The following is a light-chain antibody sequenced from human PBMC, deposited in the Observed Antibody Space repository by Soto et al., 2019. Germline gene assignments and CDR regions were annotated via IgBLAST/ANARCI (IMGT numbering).Light chain of an antibody. CDR3: CSYVASYTYV. J-gene: IGLJ1*01. CDR1: SSDVGAYNY. Sequence: QSALTQPRSVSGSPGQSVTISCTGTSSDVGAYNYVSWYQQHPGKAPKVMIYDVSKRPSGVPDRFSGSKSGNTASLTISGLQAEDEADYYCCSYVASYTYVLGTGTKLIVL. CDR2: DVS. V-gene: IGLV2-11*01.